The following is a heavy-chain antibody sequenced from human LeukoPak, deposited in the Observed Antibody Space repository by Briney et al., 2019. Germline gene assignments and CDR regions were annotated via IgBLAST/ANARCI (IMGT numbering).Heavy chain of an antibody. J-gene: IGHJ4*02. CDR1: GGSFSGYY. CDR2: INHSGST. Sequence: SETLSLTCAVYGGSFSGYYWSWIRQPPGKGLEWIGEINHSGSTNYNPSLKSRVTISVDTSKNQFSLKLSSVTAADTAVYYCARSNYYDSSDPFYYFDYWGQGTLVTASS. V-gene: IGHV4-34*01. CDR3: ARSNYYDSSDPFYYFDY. D-gene: IGHD3-22*01.